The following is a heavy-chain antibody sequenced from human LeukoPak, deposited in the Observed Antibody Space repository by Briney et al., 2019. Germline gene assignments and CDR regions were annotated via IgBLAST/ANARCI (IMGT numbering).Heavy chain of an antibody. Sequence: SETLSLTCTVSGGSISSYYWSWIRQPPGKGLEWIGYIYSSGSTNYNPSLKSRVTISVDTSKNQFSLKLSSVTAADTAVYYCARLVGISGWYYFDYWGQGTLVTVSS. V-gene: IGHV4-59*08. CDR1: GGSISSYY. CDR2: IYSSGST. J-gene: IGHJ4*02. D-gene: IGHD6-19*01. CDR3: ARLVGISGWYYFDY.